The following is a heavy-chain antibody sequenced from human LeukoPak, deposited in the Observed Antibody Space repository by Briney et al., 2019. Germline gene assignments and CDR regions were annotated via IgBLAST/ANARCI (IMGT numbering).Heavy chain of an antibody. CDR3: ARDSSSTSCFLPQLCGAAFDI. D-gene: IGHD2-2*01. CDR2: ISRSSSYI. V-gene: IGHV3-21*01. J-gene: IGHJ3*02. CDR1: GFTFSSYS. Sequence: PGGSLRLSCAASGFTFSSYSMNWVRQAPGKGLEWVSSISRSSSYIDYADSVKGRFTISRDNAKNSLYLQMNSLRAEDTAVYYCARDSSSTSCFLPQLCGAAFDIWGQGTMVIVSS.